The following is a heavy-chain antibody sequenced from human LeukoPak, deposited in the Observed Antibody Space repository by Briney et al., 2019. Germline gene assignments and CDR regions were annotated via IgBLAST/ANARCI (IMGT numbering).Heavy chain of an antibody. CDR1: GFSFDDYG. CDR2: ITWNGGST. D-gene: IGHD6-19*01. J-gene: IGHJ4*02. CDR3: AKDFPRGQWLVLPVRFKFDY. Sequence: SGGSLRLSCAASGFSFDDYGMSWVRQAPGKGLEWVSGITWNGGSTGYADSVKGRFTISRDNAKNSLYLQMKSLRAEDTAVYYCAKDFPRGQWLVLPVRFKFDYWGQGTLVTVSS. V-gene: IGHV3-20*04.